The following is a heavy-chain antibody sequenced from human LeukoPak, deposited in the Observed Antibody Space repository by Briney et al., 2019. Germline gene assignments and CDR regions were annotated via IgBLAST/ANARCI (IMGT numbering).Heavy chain of an antibody. V-gene: IGHV3-48*01. Sequence: GGSLRLSCTASGFPFIEYSMNWVRQVPGQGLEWIAYIGIDSGNTNYADSVRGRFTISADKTKNSLYLQMNSLRVEDTAVYYCARDHNYAFDNWGQGTLVSVAS. J-gene: IGHJ4*02. CDR3: ARDHNYAFDN. CDR1: GFPFIEYS. CDR2: IGIDSGNT. D-gene: IGHD1-1*01.